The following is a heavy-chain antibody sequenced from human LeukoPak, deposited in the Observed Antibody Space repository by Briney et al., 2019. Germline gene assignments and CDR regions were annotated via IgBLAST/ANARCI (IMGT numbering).Heavy chain of an antibody. CDR1: GVSFSGYY. CDR2: INHSGST. V-gene: IGHV4-34*01. Sequence: SETLALTCAVYGVSFSGYYWSWIRQPSGKGLEWIGEINHSGSTNYNPSLKSRLTILVDTPNNHFPLQLSSVPAADTAVYYRARGFRQVFLFDYWAQGTLVPVSS. CDR3: ARGFRQVFLFDY. D-gene: IGHD2-8*01. J-gene: IGHJ4*02.